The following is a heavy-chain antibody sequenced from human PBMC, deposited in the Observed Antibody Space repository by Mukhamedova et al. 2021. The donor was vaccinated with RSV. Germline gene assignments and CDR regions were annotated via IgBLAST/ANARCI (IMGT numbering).Heavy chain of an antibody. Sequence: YMHWVRQAPGHGLEWMGMINPSGDTITFAQEFQGRVTMTRDTSTGTLYMEVSSLRFDDTAVYYCAGGHFGVGTYFYYYMDVWGE. CDR1: Y. CDR3: AGGHFGVGTYFYYYMDV. J-gene: IGHJ6*03. V-gene: IGHV1-46*01. CDR2: INPSGDTI. D-gene: IGHD3-16*01.